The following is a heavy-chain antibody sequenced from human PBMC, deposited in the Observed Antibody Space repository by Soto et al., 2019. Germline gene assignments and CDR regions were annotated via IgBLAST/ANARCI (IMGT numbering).Heavy chain of an antibody. CDR2: FNYRWGT. J-gene: IGHJ6*02. Sequence: QVQLQESGPRLVKPSETLSLTCSVSGASLSYYYCSWFRLPPGKGLEWVVYFNYRWGTFPNPSLQSRVTMSVSTSNDQCSLMLNSVAAADTAVDYCSGQGFGDLHGLVDVGSQGTTVPVTS. CDR3: SGQGFGDLHGLVDV. V-gene: IGHV4-59*08. D-gene: IGHD3-10*01. CDR1: GASLSYYY.